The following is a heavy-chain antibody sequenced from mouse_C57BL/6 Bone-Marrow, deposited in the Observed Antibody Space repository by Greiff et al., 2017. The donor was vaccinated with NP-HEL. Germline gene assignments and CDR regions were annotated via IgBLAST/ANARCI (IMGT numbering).Heavy chain of an antibody. CDR2: ISSGGSYT. J-gene: IGHJ4*01. Sequence: EVQLVESGGDLVKPGGSLTLSCAASGFTFSSYGMSWVRQTPDKRLEWVATISSGGSYTYYPDSVQGRFTISRDHAYNTLSLQMSSLKSEYTAMSYCARGRGKNYCGFYAMDYWGQGTSVTVSS. CDR1: GFTFSSYG. D-gene: IGHD1-2*01. CDR3: ARGRGKNYCGFYAMDY. V-gene: IGHV5-6*01.